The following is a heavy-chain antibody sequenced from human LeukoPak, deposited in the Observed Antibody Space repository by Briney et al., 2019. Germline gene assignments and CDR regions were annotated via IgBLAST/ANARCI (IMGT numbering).Heavy chain of an antibody. V-gene: IGHV4-59*01. D-gene: IGHD1-7*01. J-gene: IGHJ6*03. Sequence: SETLSLTCTVSGGSISRYYWSWIRQPPGKGLEWLGYVYYSRSTNYNPSLKSRVTISVDTTKNQFSLKLNSVTAADTAVYYCARGISGTTYNYYYYMDVWGKGTTVTVSS. CDR1: GGSISRYY. CDR2: VYYSRST. CDR3: ARGISGTTYNYYYYMDV.